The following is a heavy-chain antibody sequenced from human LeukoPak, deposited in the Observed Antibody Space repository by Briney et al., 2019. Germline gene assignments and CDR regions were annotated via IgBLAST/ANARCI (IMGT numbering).Heavy chain of an antibody. CDR2: IYYSGRT. Sequence: PSETLSLTCSVSGGSISSDHWNWIRQTPGKGLEWIGCIYYSGRTYYNPSLKSRVTISVDMSKSQFSLRLTSVTAADTAVYYCARKNVFEIWGQGTLVTVSS. CDR1: GGSISSDH. V-gene: IGHV4-59*01. J-gene: IGHJ3*02. D-gene: IGHD2/OR15-2a*01. CDR3: ARKNVFEI.